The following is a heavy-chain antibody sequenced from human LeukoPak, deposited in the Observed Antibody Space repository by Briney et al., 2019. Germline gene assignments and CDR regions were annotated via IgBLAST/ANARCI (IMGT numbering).Heavy chain of an antibody. CDR3: ARAGRHAVTPAVSDHFDY. V-gene: IGHV3-7*01. D-gene: IGHD4-17*01. J-gene: IGHJ4*02. CDR1: GFTFSSYW. CDR2: IKHDGSEK. Sequence: PGGSLRLSCAASGFTFSSYWMSWVRQAPGKGLEWVANIKHDGSEKYYVDSVRGRFTISRDNAKNSLSLQVNFLRVNDTAVYYCARAGRHAVTPAVSDHFDYWGQETLVTVSP.